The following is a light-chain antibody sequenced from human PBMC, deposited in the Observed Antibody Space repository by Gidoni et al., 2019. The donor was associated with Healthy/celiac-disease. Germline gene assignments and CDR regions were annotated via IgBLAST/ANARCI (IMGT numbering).Light chain of an antibody. V-gene: IGLV2-23*01. CDR3: CSYAGSSTLYV. J-gene: IGLJ1*01. CDR2: EGS. Sequence: QSALTQTASVSGAPGQSITISCTGTSSDVVSYNLVSWYQQHPGKAPKLMIYEGSKRPSGVSNRFSASKSGNASSRTLSGLQAESEADYYCCSYAGSSTLYVFGTGTMVSVL. CDR1: SSDVVSYNL.